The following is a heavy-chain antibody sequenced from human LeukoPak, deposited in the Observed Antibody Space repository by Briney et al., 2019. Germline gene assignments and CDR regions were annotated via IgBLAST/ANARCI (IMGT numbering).Heavy chain of an antibody. J-gene: IGHJ4*02. CDR2: INHSGST. Sequence: SETLSLTCAVYGGSFSGYYWSWIRQPPGKGLEWIGEINHSGSTNYNPSLKSRVTISVDTSKNQFSLKLSSVTAADTAVYYCAGGPPRLGFDYWGQGTLVTVSS. V-gene: IGHV4-34*01. D-gene: IGHD3-22*01. CDR3: AGGPPRLGFDY. CDR1: GGSFSGYY.